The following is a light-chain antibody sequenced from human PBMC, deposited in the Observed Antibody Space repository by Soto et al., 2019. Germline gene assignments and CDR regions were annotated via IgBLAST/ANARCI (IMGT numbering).Light chain of an antibody. CDR1: ERLSSVY. Sequence: EIVLTQSPGTLSLSPGERATLSCRASERLSSVYLAWYQQRPGQPPRLLIYGASNRATGIPDRFSGSGSGPEYTLTISRLEPEDFAVYSCQQYGFSPISFGQGTRLEIK. J-gene: IGKJ5*01. CDR3: QQYGFSPIS. V-gene: IGKV3-20*01. CDR2: GAS.